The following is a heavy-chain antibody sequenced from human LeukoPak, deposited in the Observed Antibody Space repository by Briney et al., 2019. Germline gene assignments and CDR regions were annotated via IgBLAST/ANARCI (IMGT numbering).Heavy chain of an antibody. Sequence: GGSLRLSCAASGFTFSSYAMHWVRQAPGKGLEWVAVISYDGSNKYYADSVKGRFTISRDNSKNTLYLQMNSLRAEDTAVYYCASTRAGSSTSWPNWFDPWGQGTLVTVSS. J-gene: IGHJ5*02. V-gene: IGHV3-30*04. CDR1: GFTFSSYA. CDR2: ISYDGSNK. D-gene: IGHD2-2*01. CDR3: ASTRAGSSTSWPNWFDP.